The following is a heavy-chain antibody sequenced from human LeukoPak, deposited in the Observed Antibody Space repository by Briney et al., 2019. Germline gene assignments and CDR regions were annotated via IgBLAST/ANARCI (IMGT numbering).Heavy chain of an antibody. CDR2: INHSGSD. J-gene: IGHJ4*02. D-gene: IGHD3-10*01. V-gene: IGHV4-34*01. CDR1: GGSFRGYY. CDR3: ARTYYYGSGRYGR. Sequence: SETLSLTCAVYGGSFRGYYWSWIRQPPGKGLEWNGEINHSGSDNYHTYLRSRGTISVDTSKNQFSLKLSSVTAADTAVYYCARTYYYGSGRYGRWGQGTLVTVSS.